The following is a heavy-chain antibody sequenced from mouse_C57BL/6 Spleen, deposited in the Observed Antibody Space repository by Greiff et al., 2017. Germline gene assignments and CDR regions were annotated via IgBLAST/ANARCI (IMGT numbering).Heavy chain of an antibody. CDR3: ARYYGNPFAY. V-gene: IGHV1-55*01. D-gene: IGHD2-1*01. CDR1: GYTFTSYW. J-gene: IGHJ3*01. CDR2: IYPGSGST. Sequence: QVQLQQPGAELVKPGASVKMSCKASGYTFTSYWINWVKQRPGQGLEWIGDIYPGSGSTNYNEKFKSKATLTVDTASSTAYMQLSSLTSEDSSVYYCARYYGNPFAYWGQGTLVTVSA.